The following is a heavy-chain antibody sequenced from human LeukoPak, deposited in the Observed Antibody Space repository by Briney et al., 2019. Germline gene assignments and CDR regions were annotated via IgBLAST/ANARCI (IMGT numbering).Heavy chain of an antibody. CDR3: AREIPAAITPYYYYGMDV. CDR2: ISSSSSYI. D-gene: IGHD2-2*02. V-gene: IGHV3-21*01. CDR1: GFTFSSYS. Sequence: GGSLRLSCAASGFTFSSYSMNWVRQAPGKGLEWVSSISSSSSYIYYADSVKGRFTISRDNAKNSLYLQMNSLRAEDTAVYYCAREIPAAITPYYYYGMDVWGQGTTVTVSS. J-gene: IGHJ6*02.